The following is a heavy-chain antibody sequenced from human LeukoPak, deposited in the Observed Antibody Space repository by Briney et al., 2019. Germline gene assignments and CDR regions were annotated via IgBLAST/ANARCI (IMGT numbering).Heavy chain of an antibody. J-gene: IGHJ6*03. CDR2: IYHSGST. CDR1: GGSISSSNW. CDR3: ARHLVVPAAIGVGYYYYYMDV. Sequence: KASGTLSLTCAVSGGSISSSNWWSWVRQPPGKGLEWIGEIYHSGSTNYNPSLKSRVTISVDKSKNQFSLKLSSVTAADTAVYYCARHLVVPAAIGVGYYYYYMDVWGKGTTVTVSS. D-gene: IGHD2-2*01. V-gene: IGHV4-4*02.